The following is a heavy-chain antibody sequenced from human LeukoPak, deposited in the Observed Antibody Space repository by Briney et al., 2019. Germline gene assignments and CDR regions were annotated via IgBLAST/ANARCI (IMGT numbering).Heavy chain of an antibody. Sequence: GGSLRLSCAASGFTFSSYWMHWVRQAPGKGLVWVSRINSDGSSTSYADSVKGRFTISRDNAKNTLYLQMNSLRAEDTAVYYCARYYYDSSGYYSFDYWGQGTPVTVSS. CDR3: ARYYYDSSGYYSFDY. D-gene: IGHD3-22*01. J-gene: IGHJ4*02. CDR1: GFTFSSYW. CDR2: INSDGSST. V-gene: IGHV3-74*01.